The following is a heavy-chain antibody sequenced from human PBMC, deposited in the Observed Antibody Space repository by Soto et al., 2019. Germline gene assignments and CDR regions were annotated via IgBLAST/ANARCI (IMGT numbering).Heavy chain of an antibody. CDR2: IYSSGTT. V-gene: IGHV4-31*03. J-gene: IGHJ5*02. D-gene: IGHD3-16*02. CDR1: GGSITSANYY. Sequence: QVQLQESGPGLVKPSQTLSLSCSIPGGSITSANYYWTWIRLFPGKGLEWIGYIYSSGTTHYNPSLKGRATISLDTSNNQFSLEVKSATAADTAVYSCARMGLHLGELSRNWFDPWGQGFLVTVSS. CDR3: ARMGLHLGELSRNWFDP.